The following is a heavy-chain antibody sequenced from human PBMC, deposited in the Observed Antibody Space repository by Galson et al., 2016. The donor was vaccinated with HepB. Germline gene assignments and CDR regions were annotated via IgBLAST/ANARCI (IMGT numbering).Heavy chain of an antibody. CDR1: GFTFSGSA. V-gene: IGHV3-64*04. D-gene: IGHD4-11*01. CDR3: ARDPVASSTWYYFDY. J-gene: IGHJ4*02. Sequence: SLRLSCAASGFTFSGSAMHWVRQAPGKGLQYVAGISYNWGTTHYADSVNGRFTISRDNSKNTLYLQMNSLRAEDTAVYYCARDPVASSTWYYFDYWGQGTLVTVSS. CDR2: ISYNWGTT.